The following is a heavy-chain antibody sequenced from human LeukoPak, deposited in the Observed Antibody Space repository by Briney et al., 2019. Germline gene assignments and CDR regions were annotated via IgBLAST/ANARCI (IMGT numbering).Heavy chain of an antibody. D-gene: IGHD5-18*01. V-gene: IGHV3-23*01. CDR3: AKVSGYSYGPFDY. CDR2: ISGSGGDT. J-gene: IGHJ4*02. Sequence: GGSLRLSCAASGFTFSSYAMTWVRQAPGKGLEWVSAISGSGGDTYYADSVKGRFTISRDNSKNSLYLQLNSLRAEDTAVYYCAKVSGYSYGPFDYWGQGTLVTVSS. CDR1: GFTFSSYA.